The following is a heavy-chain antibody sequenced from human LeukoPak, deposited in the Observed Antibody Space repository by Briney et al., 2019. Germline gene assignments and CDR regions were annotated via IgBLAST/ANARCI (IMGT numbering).Heavy chain of an antibody. J-gene: IGHJ6*03. CDR2: IKQDGSEK. CDR1: GFTFSSYW. Sequence: GGSLRLSCAASGFTFSSYWMSWVRQAPGKGLEGVANIKQDGSEKYYVESVKGRFTISRDNAKNSLYLQMNSLRAEDTAVYYCARRQQDRAGYSSSWYYYYYYYMDVWGKGTTVTVSS. CDR3: ARRQQDRAGYSSSWYYYYYYYMDV. V-gene: IGHV3-7*01. D-gene: IGHD6-13*01.